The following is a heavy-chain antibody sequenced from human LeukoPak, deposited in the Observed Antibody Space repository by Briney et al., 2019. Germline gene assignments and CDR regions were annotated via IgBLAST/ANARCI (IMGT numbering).Heavy chain of an antibody. D-gene: IGHD3-9*01. CDR1: RLSISDYY. CDR2: ISSSGDTI. Sequence: PGGSPRLSCAASRLSISDYYMSWIRQAPGKGLEWVSCISSSGDTINYADSVKGRFTISRDNARNSLHLQMNSLRVEDTAVYYCVVQAGLTYYDISFDAWGQGTRVTVSS. V-gene: IGHV3-11*01. J-gene: IGHJ5*02. CDR3: VVQAGLTYYDISFDA.